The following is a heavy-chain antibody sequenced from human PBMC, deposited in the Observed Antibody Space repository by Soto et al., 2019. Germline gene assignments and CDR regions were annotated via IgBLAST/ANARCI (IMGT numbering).Heavy chain of an antibody. CDR2: ISYDGSNK. J-gene: IGHJ5*02. CDR1: GFTFSSYA. CDR3: AKEYYYDSSGYYPGAFDP. D-gene: IGHD3-22*01. V-gene: IGHV3-30-3*01. Sequence: PGGSLRLSCAASGFTFSSYAMHWVRQAPGKGLEWVAVISYDGSNKYYADSVKGRFTISRDNSKNTLYLQMNSLRAEDTAVYYCAKEYYYDSSGYYPGAFDPWGQGTLVTVSS.